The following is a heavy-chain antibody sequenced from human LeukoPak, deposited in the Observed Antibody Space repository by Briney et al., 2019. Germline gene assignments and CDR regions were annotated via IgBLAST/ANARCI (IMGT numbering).Heavy chain of an antibody. CDR1: GGSISSYY. D-gene: IGHD6-19*01. J-gene: IGHJ4*02. CDR2: MYISGET. V-gene: IGHV4-4*07. CDR3: ASAIQGAGNNF. Sequence: SETLSLTCTVSGGSISSYYWSWIRQPAGKGLEWIGRMYISGETNYNPSLKSRVTVSLDTSKNHFSLKLNSVTAADTAVYFCASAIQGAGNNFWGQGTLVTVSS.